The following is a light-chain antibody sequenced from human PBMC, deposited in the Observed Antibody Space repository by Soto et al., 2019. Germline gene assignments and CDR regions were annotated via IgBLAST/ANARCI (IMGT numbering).Light chain of an antibody. J-gene: IGKJ1*01. CDR3: QQYGSSWT. Sequence: EIVLTQSPGTLSLSPGERATLSCRASQSISSSYLAWYQQKPGRAPRLLIYGASSRATGIPDRFSGSESGTDFTLTISRLGTDAFAVYYCQQYGSSWTFGQGTKVEIK. CDR2: GAS. CDR1: QSISSSY. V-gene: IGKV3-20*01.